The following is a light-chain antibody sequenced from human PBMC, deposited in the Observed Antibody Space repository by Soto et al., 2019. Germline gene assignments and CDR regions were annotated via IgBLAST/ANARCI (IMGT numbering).Light chain of an antibody. CDR2: GAS. V-gene: IGKV3-20*01. CDR3: QHYET. J-gene: IGKJ1*01. Sequence: DIVLTQSPGTLSLSPGDRATLSCRASQSAGSSFLAWYQQKPGQAPRLLIYGASSRATGIPDRFRGSGSGTDFTLTISRLEPEDFAVYYCQHYETFGQGTKVEIK. CDR1: QSAGSSF.